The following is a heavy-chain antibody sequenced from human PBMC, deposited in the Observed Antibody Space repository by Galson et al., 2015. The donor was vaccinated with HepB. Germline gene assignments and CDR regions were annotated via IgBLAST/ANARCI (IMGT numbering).Heavy chain of an antibody. Sequence: ETLSLTCTVSGGSIGSNNYYWGWIRQSPGRGLEWIGSIFYSGSTHYNPSLKSRVTISVDTSKNQFSLKLISVTAADTAVYFCARNETSGFFDYWGQGTLVTVSS. CDR2: IFYSGST. D-gene: IGHD3-22*01. CDR3: ARNETSGFFDY. J-gene: IGHJ4*02. V-gene: IGHV4-39*01. CDR1: GGSIGSNNYY.